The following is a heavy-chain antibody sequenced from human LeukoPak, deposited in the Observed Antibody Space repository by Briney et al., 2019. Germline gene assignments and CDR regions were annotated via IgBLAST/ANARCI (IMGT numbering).Heavy chain of an antibody. CDR3: ARDQVSSWYVGVYGWFDP. CDR1: GFTFSDYY. J-gene: IGHJ5*02. Sequence: GGSLRLSCAASGFTFSDYYMSWIRQAPGKGLEWVSYISSSGSTIYYADSVKGRFTIYRDNAKNSLYLQMNSLRAEDTAVYYCARDQVSSWYVGVYGWFDPWGQGTLVTVSS. V-gene: IGHV3-11*01. D-gene: IGHD6-13*01. CDR2: ISSSGSTI.